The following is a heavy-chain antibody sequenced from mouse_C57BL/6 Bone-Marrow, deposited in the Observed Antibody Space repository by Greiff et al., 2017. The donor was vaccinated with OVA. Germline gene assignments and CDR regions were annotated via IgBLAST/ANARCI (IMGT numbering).Heavy chain of an antibody. CDR1: GYTFTSYW. V-gene: IGHV1-55*01. J-gene: IGHJ2*01. Sequence: VQLQQPGAELVKPGASVKMSCKASGYTFTSYWITWVKQRPGQGLEWIGDIYPGSGSTNYNEKFKGKATLTVDQSSSTAYMQLNSLTSEDSAVYYCATPSDYWGQGTTLTVSS. CDR3: ATPSDY. CDR2: IYPGSGST.